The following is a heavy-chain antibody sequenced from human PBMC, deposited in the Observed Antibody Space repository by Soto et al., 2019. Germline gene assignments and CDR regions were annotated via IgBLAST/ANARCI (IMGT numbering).Heavy chain of an antibody. CDR3: ARVRGYCTGGSCYVDS. Sequence: QVQLVQSGAEVKQPGASVKVSCKASGYTFTSYGISWVRQAPGQGLEWMGWISVYSGNTNYAQKFQDGVTMTTDTSTTTAYMELTSLTSDDTAVYYCARVRGYCTGGSCYVDSWGQGTLVTVSS. CDR1: GYTFTSYG. D-gene: IGHD2-15*01. V-gene: IGHV1-18*04. J-gene: IGHJ4*02. CDR2: ISVYSGNT.